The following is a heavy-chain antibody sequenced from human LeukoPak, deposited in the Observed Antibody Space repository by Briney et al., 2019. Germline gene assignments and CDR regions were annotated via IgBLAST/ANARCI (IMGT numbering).Heavy chain of an antibody. Sequence: ASVKVSCKASGYTFTSYDINWVRQATGQGLEWMGWMNPNSGNTGYAQKFQGRVTMTRNTSISTAYMELRSLRSEDTAVYYCARGNFGLRWFDPWGQGTLVTVSS. J-gene: IGHJ5*02. CDR2: MNPNSGNT. D-gene: IGHD3-10*01. CDR3: ARGNFGLRWFDP. V-gene: IGHV1-8*01. CDR1: GYTFTSYD.